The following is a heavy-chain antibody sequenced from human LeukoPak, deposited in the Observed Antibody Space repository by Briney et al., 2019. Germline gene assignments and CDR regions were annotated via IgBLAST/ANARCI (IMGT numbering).Heavy chain of an antibody. D-gene: IGHD3-9*01. J-gene: IGHJ5*02. CDR3: ARHYHYDILTGYTNWFDP. CDR1: GYSFTSYW. CDR2: IYPGDSDT. V-gene: IGHV5-51*01. Sequence: GESLKISCKGSGYSFTSYWIGWVRQMPGKGLEWNGIIYPGDSDTRYSPSFQGQVTISPDKSISTAYLQWSSLKASDTAMYYCARHYHYDILTGYTNWFDPWGQGTLVTVSS.